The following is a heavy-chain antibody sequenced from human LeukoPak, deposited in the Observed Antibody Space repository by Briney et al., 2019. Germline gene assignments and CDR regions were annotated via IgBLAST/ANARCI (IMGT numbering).Heavy chain of an antibody. J-gene: IGHJ4*02. CDR1: GLTFSSYA. D-gene: IGHD1-26*01. Sequence: GGSLRLSCAASGLTFSSYAMSWVRQAPGKGLDWVSTVSDSGGSTYYADSVKGRFTVSRDNSRDTLYLQMHSLRAEDTAVYYCAKGHSAHGTGFDYWGQGTLVTVSS. CDR2: VSDSGGST. CDR3: AKGHSAHGTGFDY. V-gene: IGHV3-23*01.